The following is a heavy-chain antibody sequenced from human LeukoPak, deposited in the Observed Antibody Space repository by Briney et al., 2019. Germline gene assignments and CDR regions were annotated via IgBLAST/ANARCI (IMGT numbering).Heavy chain of an antibody. V-gene: IGHV3-21*01. CDR1: GFTFSNYA. CDR3: AGHFGAWHYFDY. J-gene: IGHJ4*02. Sequence: GGSLRLSCAASGFTFSNYAMTWVRQAPGKGLEWVSSLSSRSRYIYYADSLKGRFTISRDNSKNTLYLQMNSLRPEDTAVYYCAGHFGAWHYFDYWGQGTLVTVSS. CDR2: LSSRSRYI. D-gene: IGHD3-3*01.